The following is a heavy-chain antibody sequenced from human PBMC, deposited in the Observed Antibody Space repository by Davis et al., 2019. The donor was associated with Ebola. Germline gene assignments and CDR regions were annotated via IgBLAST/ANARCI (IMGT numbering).Heavy chain of an antibody. CDR3: ARGYGTFDY. D-gene: IGHD4-17*01. CDR1: GFTFSNAW. V-gene: IGHV3-15*01. J-gene: IGHJ4*02. CDR2: IKSKTDGGTT. Sequence: GESLKISCAASGFTFSNAWMSWVRQAPGKGLEWVGRIKSKTDGGTTDYAAPVKGRFTISRDNAKNSLYLQMHSLRAEDTALYYCARGYGTFDYWGRGTLVTVSA.